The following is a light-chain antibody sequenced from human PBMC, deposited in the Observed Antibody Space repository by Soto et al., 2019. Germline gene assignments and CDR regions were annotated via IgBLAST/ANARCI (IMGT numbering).Light chain of an antibody. V-gene: IGKV1-5*03. CDR3: QQYNSYSPT. J-gene: IGKJ1*01. CDR1: QSISSW. Sequence: DIQMTQSPSTLSASVGDRVTIICRASQSISSWLAWYQQEPGKAPKLLIHKASSLQSGVPSRFSGSGSGTDFTLTISSLHPDDFATYYCQQYNSYSPTFGQGTKVDI. CDR2: KAS.